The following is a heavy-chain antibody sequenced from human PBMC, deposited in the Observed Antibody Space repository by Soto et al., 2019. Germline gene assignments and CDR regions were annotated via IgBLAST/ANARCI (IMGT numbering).Heavy chain of an antibody. CDR3: AKTGTYYGMDV. J-gene: IGHJ6*02. Sequence: GGSLRLSCAASGFIFSSYAMSWVRQAPGKGLEWVSGISGSDGSTYYADSVKGRFTISRDNSKNTLYLQMNSLRAEDTAVYYCAKTGTYYGMDVWGQGTTVTVSS. CDR2: ISGSDGST. V-gene: IGHV3-23*01. D-gene: IGHD1-1*01. CDR1: GFIFSSYA.